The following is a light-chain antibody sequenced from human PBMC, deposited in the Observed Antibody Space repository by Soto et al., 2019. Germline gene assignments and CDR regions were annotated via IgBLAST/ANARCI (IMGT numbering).Light chain of an antibody. J-gene: IGKJ5*01. Sequence: EIVLTQSPSTLSFSPVERSTLSFMASQSVSSYLAWYQQKPGQAPRLLIYGASTRAAGIPARFSGSGSGTDFTLTISSLEPEDFAVYYCQQRSNWPPITFGQGTRLEIK. V-gene: IGKV3-11*01. CDR2: GAS. CDR1: QSVSSY. CDR3: QQRSNWPPIT.